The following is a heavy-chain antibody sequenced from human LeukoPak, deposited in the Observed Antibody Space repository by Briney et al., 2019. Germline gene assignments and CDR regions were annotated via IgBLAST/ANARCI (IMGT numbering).Heavy chain of an antibody. J-gene: IGHJ4*02. CDR2: IYHSGST. D-gene: IGHD6-13*01. Sequence: PSETLSLTCTVSGGSISSSTYYWGWIRQPPGKGLEWIANIYHSGSTYYNPSLKSRVTMSVDTSKNQFSLKLNSVTAADTAVYYCARLETDSAGSLGVNYWGQGTLVTVSS. CDR3: ARLETDSAGSLGVNY. V-gene: IGHV4-39*01. CDR1: GGSISSSTYY.